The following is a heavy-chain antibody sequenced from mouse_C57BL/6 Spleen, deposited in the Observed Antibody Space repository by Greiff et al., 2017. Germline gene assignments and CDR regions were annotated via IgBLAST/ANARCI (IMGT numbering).Heavy chain of an antibody. V-gene: IGHV3-6*01. CDR3: ARRGPPAWFAY. CDR1: GYSITSGYY. Sequence: EVQLQQSGPGLVKPSQSLSLTCSVTGYSITSGYYWNWIRQFPGNKLEWMGYISYDGSNNYNPSLKNRISITRDTSKNQFFLKLNSVTTEDTATYYCARRGPPAWFAYWGQGTLVTVSA. J-gene: IGHJ3*01. CDR2: ISYDGSN.